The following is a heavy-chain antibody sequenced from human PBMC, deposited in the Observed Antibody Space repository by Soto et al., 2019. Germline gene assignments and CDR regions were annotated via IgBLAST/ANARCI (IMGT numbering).Heavy chain of an antibody. CDR2: ISSGDAYI. J-gene: IGHJ4*02. CDR3: ARVGGSCSTTSCYAYFDS. D-gene: IGHD2-2*01. CDR1: GFTFSSFG. V-gene: IGHV3-21*01. Sequence: GGSLSLSCAASGFTFSSFGMNWVRQAPGKGLEWVSSISSGDAYIFYADSMKGRFTISRDNAKNSLYLQMNSLRADDTAVYYCARVGGSCSTTSCYAYFDSWGLGTLVTVSS.